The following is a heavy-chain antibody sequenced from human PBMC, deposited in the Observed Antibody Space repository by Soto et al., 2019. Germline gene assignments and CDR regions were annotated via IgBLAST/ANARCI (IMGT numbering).Heavy chain of an antibody. CDR1: GLKFDTYT. CDR2: ISGSGGAT. V-gene: IGHV3-23*01. J-gene: IGHJ4*02. D-gene: IGHD3-10*01. Sequence: GSLRLSCTASGLKFDTYTMNWVRQAPGKGLEWVSSISGSGGATYYADSVKGRFTISRDNSKDTLYLQMNSLRAEDTAVYYCAKDLGYYGSGSYYPFDYWGQGTLVTVSS. CDR3: AKDLGYYGSGSYYPFDY.